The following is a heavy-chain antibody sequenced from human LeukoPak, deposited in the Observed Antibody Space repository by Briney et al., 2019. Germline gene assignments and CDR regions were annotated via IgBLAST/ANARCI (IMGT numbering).Heavy chain of an antibody. CDR3: ARALLVVPAAISDAFDI. J-gene: IGHJ3*02. Sequence: GGSLRPFCAASGFTFSSYAMSWVRQAPGKGLEWVSAISGSGGSTYYADSVKGRFTISRDNAKNSLYLQMNSLRAEDTAVYYCARALLVVPAAISDAFDIWGQGTMVTVSS. V-gene: IGHV3-23*01. D-gene: IGHD2-2*02. CDR1: GFTFSSYA. CDR2: ISGSGGST.